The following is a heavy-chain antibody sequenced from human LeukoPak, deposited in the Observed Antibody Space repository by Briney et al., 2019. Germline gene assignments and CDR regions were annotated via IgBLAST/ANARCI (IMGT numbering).Heavy chain of an antibody. CDR2: IYYSGST. J-gene: IGHJ4*02. CDR3: ARADLGGDGDYYDY. Sequence: SETLSLTCTVSGGSISSSSYYWGWIRQPPGKGLEWMGSIYYSGSTYYNPSLKSRVTISVDTSKNQFSLKLSSVTAADTAVYYRARADLGGDGDYYDYWGQGTLVTVSS. D-gene: IGHD4-17*01. V-gene: IGHV4-39*07. CDR1: GGSISSSSYY.